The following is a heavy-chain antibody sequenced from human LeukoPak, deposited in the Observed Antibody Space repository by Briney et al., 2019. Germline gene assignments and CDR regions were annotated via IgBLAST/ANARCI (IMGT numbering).Heavy chain of an antibody. J-gene: IGHJ4*02. CDR1: GYTFTSYG. D-gene: IGHD3-22*01. Sequence: EASVKVSCKASGYTFTSYGISWVRQAPGQGLEWMGRIIPILGIANYAQKFQGRVTITADKSTSTAYMELSSLRSKDTAVYYCARDYYDSSGYYLVDYWGQGTLVTVSS. CDR3: ARDYYDSSGYYLVDY. CDR2: IIPILGIA. V-gene: IGHV1-69*04.